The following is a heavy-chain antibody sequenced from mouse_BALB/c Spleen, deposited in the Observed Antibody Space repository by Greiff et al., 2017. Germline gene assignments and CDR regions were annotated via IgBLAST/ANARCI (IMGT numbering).Heavy chain of an antibody. V-gene: IGHV1-7*01. Sequence: QVQLQESGAELAKPGASVKMSCKASGYTFTSYWMHWVKQRPGQGLEWIGYINPSTGYTEYNQKFKDKATLTADKSSSTAYMQLSSLTSEDSAVYYCARNYRSYYYAMDYWGQGTSVTVSS. CDR2: INPSTGYT. CDR3: ARNYRSYYYAMDY. J-gene: IGHJ4*01. CDR1: GYTFTSYW. D-gene: IGHD2-14*01.